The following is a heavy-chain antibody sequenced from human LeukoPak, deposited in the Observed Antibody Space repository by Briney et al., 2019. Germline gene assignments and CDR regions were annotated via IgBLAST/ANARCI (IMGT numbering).Heavy chain of an antibody. CDR1: GGSISSYY. CDR3: ARGRGSHGMDV. Sequence: PSETLSLTCTVSGGSISSYYWSWIRQPPGKGLEWIGYIYYSGSTNYNPSLKGRVTISVGTSKNQFSLKLSSVTAADTAVYYCARGRGSHGMDVWGQGTTVTVSS. CDR2: IYYSGST. J-gene: IGHJ6*02. D-gene: IGHD2-15*01. V-gene: IGHV4-59*01.